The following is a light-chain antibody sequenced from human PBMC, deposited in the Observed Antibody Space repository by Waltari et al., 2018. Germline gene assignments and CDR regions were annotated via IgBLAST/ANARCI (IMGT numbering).Light chain of an antibody. CDR1: QDVARW. Sequence: DIQITQSPSSVSASVGDRVTITCRASQDVARWLAWYQQKPGKAPNLLIYAASSLHSGVPSRFSGSGSGTDFTLTISSLQPDDFATYYCQQANSFPPTFGPGTTVDIK. J-gene: IGKJ3*01. CDR2: AAS. V-gene: IGKV1D-12*01. CDR3: QQANSFPPT.